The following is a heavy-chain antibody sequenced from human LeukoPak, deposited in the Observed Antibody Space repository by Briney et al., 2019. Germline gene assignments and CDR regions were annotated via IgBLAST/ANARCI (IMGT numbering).Heavy chain of an antibody. V-gene: IGHV4-59*08. CDR1: GGSISSYY. CDR2: IYYTGST. D-gene: IGHD3-10*01. J-gene: IGHJ4*02. CDR3: ARYGLGTYSLDH. Sequence: PSETLSLTCAVSGGSISSYYWSWIRQPPGKGLEWIGSIYYTGSTNYNPSLKSRVTIPVDTSKNQFSLNLSSVTAADTAVYYCARYGLGTYSLDHWGQGTLVTVSS.